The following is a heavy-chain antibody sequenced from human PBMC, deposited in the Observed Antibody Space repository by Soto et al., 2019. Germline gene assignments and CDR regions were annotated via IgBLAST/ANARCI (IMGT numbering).Heavy chain of an antibody. J-gene: IGHJ3*02. CDR2: IYYSGST. V-gene: IGHV4-39*01. Sequence: PSETLSLTCTVSGGSISSSSYYCGWIRQPPGKGLDWIGSIYYSGSTYYNPSLKSRVTISVDTSKNQFSLKLSSVTAAGTAVYHCARRIVGAFDAFDIWGQGTMVTVSS. CDR3: ARRIVGAFDAFDI. CDR1: GGSISSSSYY. D-gene: IGHD1-26*01.